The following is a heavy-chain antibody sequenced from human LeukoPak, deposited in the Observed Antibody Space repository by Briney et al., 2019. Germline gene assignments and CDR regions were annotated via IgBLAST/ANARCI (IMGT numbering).Heavy chain of an antibody. CDR1: GGSFSGYY. Sequence: SETLSPTCAVYGGSFSGYYWSWIRQPPGKGLEWIGEINPSGSTNYNPSLKSRVTISVDTSKNQFSLKLSSVTAADTSVYYCARGRAAARPDSYYYYGMDVWGQGTTVTVSS. CDR3: ARGRAAARPDSYYYYGMDV. CDR2: INPSGST. V-gene: IGHV4-34*01. D-gene: IGHD6-6*01. J-gene: IGHJ6*02.